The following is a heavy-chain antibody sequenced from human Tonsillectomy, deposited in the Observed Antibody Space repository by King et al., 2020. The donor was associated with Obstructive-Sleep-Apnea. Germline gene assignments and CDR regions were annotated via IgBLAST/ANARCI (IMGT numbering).Heavy chain of an antibody. CDR3: AKFGYGGNSG. Sequence: VQLVESGGGVVQPGGSLRLSCAASGFTFNNYGIHWVRQAPGKGLEWVAFIRYDGSDTYYADSVKGRFTISRDNSKNTLYLQMNSLRVEDTAVYYCAKFGYGGNSGWGQGTLVTVSS. D-gene: IGHD4-23*01. CDR1: GFTFNNYG. V-gene: IGHV3-30*02. J-gene: IGHJ4*02. CDR2: IRYDGSDT.